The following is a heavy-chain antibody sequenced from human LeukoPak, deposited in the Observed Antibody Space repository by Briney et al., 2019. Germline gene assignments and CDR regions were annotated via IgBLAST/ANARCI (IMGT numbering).Heavy chain of an antibody. J-gene: IGHJ4*02. D-gene: IGHD5-18*01. Sequence: TGGSLRLSCAASGFTFSTYAMSWVRQAPGKGLEWVSAFSGSGGSTYYAESVKGRFTISRDNSKNTLYLQMNSLRAEDTAVYYCARCGYSYGYGYFDYWGQGTLVTVSS. CDR2: FSGSGGST. CDR1: GFTFSTYA. V-gene: IGHV3-23*01. CDR3: ARCGYSYGYGYFDY.